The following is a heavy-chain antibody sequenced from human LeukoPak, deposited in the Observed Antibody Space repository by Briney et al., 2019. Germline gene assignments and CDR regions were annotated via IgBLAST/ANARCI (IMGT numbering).Heavy chain of an antibody. CDR2: IYSSGNT. D-gene: IGHD4/OR15-4a*01. V-gene: IGHV4-61*02. CDR1: GKSLRKCGHY. CDR3: AGENPVAGADNWFDP. J-gene: IGHJ5*02. Sequence: SETLSLTCIVSGKSLRKCGHYWICIRQPAGKTLEWIGRIYSSGNTKYNPSLKSRVTMSVDTSKNELSLKLSSVTAAASAVYYSAGENPVAGADNWFDPWGQGIQVIVSS.